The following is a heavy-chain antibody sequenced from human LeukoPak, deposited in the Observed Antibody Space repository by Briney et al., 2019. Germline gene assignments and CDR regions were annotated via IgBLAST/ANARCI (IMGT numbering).Heavy chain of an antibody. Sequence: GGSLRLSCAASGFTFSSYWMSWVRQAPGKGLEWVANIKQDGSEKYYVDSVKGRFTISRDNAKNSLYLQMNSLRAEDTAVYYCARDSDDRVWFGELPPYYFDYWGQGTLVTVSP. V-gene: IGHV3-7*03. CDR1: GFTFSSYW. CDR2: IKQDGSEK. CDR3: ARDSDDRVWFGELPPYYFDY. D-gene: IGHD3-10*01. J-gene: IGHJ4*02.